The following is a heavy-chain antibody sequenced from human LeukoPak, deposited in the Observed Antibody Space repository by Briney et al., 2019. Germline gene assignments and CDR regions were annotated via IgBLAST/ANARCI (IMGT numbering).Heavy chain of an antibody. CDR3: AKLAPRGGIDY. J-gene: IGHJ4*02. D-gene: IGHD3-16*01. CDR2: IYNSIST. Sequence: SETLSLTCTVSGVSTSSDYWTWIRQPPGKGLEWIGYIYNSISTNYNPSLKSRVTISLDTSKNQFSLKLSSVTAADTAAYYCAKLAPRGGIDYWGQGTLVTVSS. CDR1: GVSTSSDY. V-gene: IGHV4-59*08.